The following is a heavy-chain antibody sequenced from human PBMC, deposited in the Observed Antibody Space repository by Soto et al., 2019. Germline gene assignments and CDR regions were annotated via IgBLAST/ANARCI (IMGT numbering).Heavy chain of an antibody. D-gene: IGHD1-1*01. Sequence: QVHLVQSGAEVKKPGASVKVSCKASGYTFTSYGITWVRQAPGQGLEWMGWISAHNGNTDYAQKLQGRVIVTRDTSTSTADMELRSLRADDTAVYYCARGRYGDYWGKGALVTVSS. J-gene: IGHJ4*02. CDR1: GYTFTSYG. CDR2: ISAHNGNT. V-gene: IGHV1-18*01. CDR3: ARGRYGDY.